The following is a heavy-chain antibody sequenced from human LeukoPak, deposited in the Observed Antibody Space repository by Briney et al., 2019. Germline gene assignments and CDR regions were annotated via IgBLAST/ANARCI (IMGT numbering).Heavy chain of an antibody. CDR2: ISWNSRSI. Sequence: GGSLRLSCAASGFTFGDYAMHWVRQAPGKGLEWVSGISWNSRSIGYADTVKGRFTISRDNAKNSLYLQMNSLRAEDTALYYCAKDKIRGGAILTGYPDYWGQGTLVTVSS. J-gene: IGHJ4*02. V-gene: IGHV3-9*01. CDR3: AKDKIRGGAILTGYPDY. CDR1: GFTFGDYA. D-gene: IGHD3-9*01.